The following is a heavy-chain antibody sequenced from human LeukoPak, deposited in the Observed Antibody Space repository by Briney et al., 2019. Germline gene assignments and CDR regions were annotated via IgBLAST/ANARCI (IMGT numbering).Heavy chain of an antibody. CDR2: IIPIFGTA. Sequence: SVKVSCKASGGTFSSYAISWVRQAPGQGLEWMGGIIPIFGTANYAQKFQGRVTITTDESTSTAYMELSSLGSEDTAVYYCAADPGGYGDYDLKFDYWGQGTLVTVSS. V-gene: IGHV1-69*05. CDR3: AADPGGYGDYDLKFDY. CDR1: GGTFSSYA. D-gene: IGHD4-17*01. J-gene: IGHJ4*02.